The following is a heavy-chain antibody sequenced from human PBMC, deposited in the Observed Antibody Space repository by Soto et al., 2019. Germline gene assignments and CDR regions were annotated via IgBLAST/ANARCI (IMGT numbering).Heavy chain of an antibody. Sequence: QLQLQESGPGLVKPSETLSLTCSVFGASISTSSFYWGWIRRAPGKGLEWIGSVYFSGTTYQNPFLKSRITISVDTSNNQFSLRLSSVTAADTAVYYCARLGFGRSGYYRPNYWSFDLWGRGTLVTVSS. J-gene: IGHJ2*01. V-gene: IGHV4-39*01. CDR3: ARLGFGRSGYYRPNYWSFDL. CDR2: VYFSGTT. D-gene: IGHD3-22*01. CDR1: GASISTSSFY.